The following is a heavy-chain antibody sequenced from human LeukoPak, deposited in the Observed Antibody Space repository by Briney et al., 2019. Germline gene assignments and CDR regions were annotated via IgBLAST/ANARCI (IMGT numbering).Heavy chain of an antibody. V-gene: IGHV4-59*08. Sequence: PSETLSLTCTVSGGSITSYYWSWIRQPPGKGLEWIGYIYYSGSTNYNPSLKSRVTISVDTSKNQFSLKLSSVTAADTAVYYCARHVRGLERQLLWTSRGVTTAPVPMYYFDYWGQGTLVTVSS. J-gene: IGHJ4*02. D-gene: IGHD2-2*01. CDR1: GGSITSYY. CDR3: ARHVRGLERQLLWTSRGVTTAPVPMYYFDY. CDR2: IYYSGST.